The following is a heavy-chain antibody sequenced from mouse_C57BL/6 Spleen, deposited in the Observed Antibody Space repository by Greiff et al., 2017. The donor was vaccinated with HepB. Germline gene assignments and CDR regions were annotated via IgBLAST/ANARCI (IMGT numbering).Heavy chain of an antibody. J-gene: IGHJ2*01. CDR1: GYSITSCYY. D-gene: IGHD2-3*01. CDR2: ISYDGSN. V-gene: IGHV3-6*01. Sequence: EVHLVESGPGLVKPSQSLSLTCSVTGYSITSCYYWNWIRQFPGNKLEWMGYISYDGSNNYNPSLKNRISITRDTSKNQFFLKLNSVTTEDTATYDCARADDGYLYFDYWGQGTTLTVSS. CDR3: ARADDGYLYFDY.